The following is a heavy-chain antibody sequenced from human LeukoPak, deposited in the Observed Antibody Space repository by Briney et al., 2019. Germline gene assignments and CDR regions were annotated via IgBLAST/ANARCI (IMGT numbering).Heavy chain of an antibody. V-gene: IGHV3-66*01. CDR1: GFTVSSNY. CDR3: ASPAGGYRRVYY. J-gene: IGHJ4*02. D-gene: IGHD5-18*01. CDR2: IYSGGST. Sequence: GGSLRLSCAASGFTVSSNYMSWVRQAPGKGLEWGSVIYSGGSTYYADSVTGRFTISRDNSKNTLYLQMNSLRAEDTAVYYCASPAGGYRRVYYWGQGTLVTVSS.